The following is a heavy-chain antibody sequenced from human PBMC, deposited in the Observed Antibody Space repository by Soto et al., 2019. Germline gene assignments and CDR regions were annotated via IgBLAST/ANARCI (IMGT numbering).Heavy chain of an antibody. Sequence: ASVKVSCKASGYTFTSYGISWVRQAPGQGLEWMGWISAYNGNTNYAQKIQGGVTMTTDTSTSTAYMELRSLSSDDTAVYYCARENPYYDFWSGYYESYYYYYYMDVWGKGTTVTVSS. CDR2: ISAYNGNT. J-gene: IGHJ6*03. D-gene: IGHD3-3*01. CDR1: GYTFTSYG. CDR3: ARENPYYDFWSGYYESYYYYYYMDV. V-gene: IGHV1-18*01.